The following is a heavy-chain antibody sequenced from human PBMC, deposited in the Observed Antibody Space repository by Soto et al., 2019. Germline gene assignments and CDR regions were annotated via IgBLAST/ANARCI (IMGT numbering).Heavy chain of an antibody. Sequence: GGSLRLSCAASGFTFSSYSMNWVRQAPGKGLEWVSYISSSSSTIYYADSVKGRFTISRDNAKNSLYLQMNSLRDEDTAVYYCARDLKRDIVVVPAARRGWFDPWGQGTQVTVSS. V-gene: IGHV3-48*02. CDR1: GFTFSSYS. J-gene: IGHJ5*02. CDR2: ISSSSSTI. CDR3: ARDLKRDIVVVPAARRGWFDP. D-gene: IGHD2-2*01.